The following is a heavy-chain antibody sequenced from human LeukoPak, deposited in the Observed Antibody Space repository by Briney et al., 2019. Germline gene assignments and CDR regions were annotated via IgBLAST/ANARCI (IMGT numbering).Heavy chain of an antibody. CDR1: GFTFNSYA. D-gene: IGHD5-18*01. CDR2: IRYYGSDK. Sequence: PGGSLRLSCEASGFTFNSYAMHWVRQVPGKGLQWVAFIRYYGSDKYYADSVKGRFTISRDNSKKTLYLQLNSLIPDDMAVYYCARGYGKNYLNYWGQASLVTVST. CDR3: ARGYGKNYLNY. J-gene: IGHJ4*01. V-gene: IGHV3-30*02.